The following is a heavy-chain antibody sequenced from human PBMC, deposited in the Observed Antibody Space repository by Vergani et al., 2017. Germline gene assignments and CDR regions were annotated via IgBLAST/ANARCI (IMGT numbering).Heavy chain of an antibody. CDR3: ARHLREGSSGYYNAFDI. J-gene: IGHJ3*02. D-gene: IGHD3-22*01. CDR2: IIPIFGTA. V-gene: IGHV1-69*06. Sequence: QVQLVQSGAEVKKPGSSVKVSCKASGGTFSSYAISWVRQAPGQGLEWMGGIIPIFGTANYAQKFQGRVTITADKSTSTAYMELSSLRSEDTAMYYCARHLREGSSGYYNAFDIWGQGTMVTVSS. CDR1: GGTFSSYA.